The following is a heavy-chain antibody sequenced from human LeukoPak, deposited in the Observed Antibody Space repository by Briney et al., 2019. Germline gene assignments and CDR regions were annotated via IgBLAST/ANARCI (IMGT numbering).Heavy chain of an antibody. Sequence: PGGSLRLSCAASGVTFSSYGMHWVRQAPGKGLEWVAVISYDGSNKYYADSVKGRFTISRDNSKNTLYLQMNSLRAEDTAVYYCAREGRTDAFDIWGQGTMVTVSS. CDR1: GVTFSSYG. CDR3: AREGRTDAFDI. CDR2: ISYDGSNK. V-gene: IGHV3-30*03. J-gene: IGHJ3*02.